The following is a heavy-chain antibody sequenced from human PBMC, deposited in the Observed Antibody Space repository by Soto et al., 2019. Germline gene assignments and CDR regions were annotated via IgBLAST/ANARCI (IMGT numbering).Heavy chain of an antibody. D-gene: IGHD3-16*01. CDR1: GGSVSNDNFY. CDR3: WRGLTRGQLPSHFDH. V-gene: IGHV4-61*01. CDR2: VHSSGIT. Sequence: PSETLSLTCTVSGGSVSNDNFYWSWIRQPPGKGLEWIGYVHSSGITNYNPSLTRRVTISVATSRNQFSLRLSSVTAADTAVYYCWRGLTRGQLPSHFDHGGQGTLVTVSS. J-gene: IGHJ5*02.